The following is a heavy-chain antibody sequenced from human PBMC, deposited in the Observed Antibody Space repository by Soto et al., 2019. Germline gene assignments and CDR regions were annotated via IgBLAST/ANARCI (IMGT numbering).Heavy chain of an antibody. D-gene: IGHD3-16*02. CDR3: ARNALRLGELSSDY. CDR1: GGSFSGYY. J-gene: IGHJ4*02. Sequence: QVQLQQWGAGLLKPSETLSLTCAVYGGSFSGYYWSWIRQPPGKGLEWIGEINHSGSTNYNPSLKSRVTISVDTYKNQFSLKLSSVTDADTAVYYCARNALRLGELSSDYWGQGTLVTVSS. CDR2: INHSGST. V-gene: IGHV4-34*01.